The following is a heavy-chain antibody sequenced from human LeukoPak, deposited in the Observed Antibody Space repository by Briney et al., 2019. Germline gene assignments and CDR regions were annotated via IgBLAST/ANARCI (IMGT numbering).Heavy chain of an antibody. CDR1: GGSISSYY. D-gene: IGHD2-2*01. J-gene: IGHJ5*02. Sequence: SETLSLTCTVSGGSISSYYWSWIRQPPGKGLEWIGYIYYSGSTNYNPSLKSRVTISVDTSKNQFSLKLSSVTAADTAVYYCARGGYCSSTSCYGPDWFDPWGQGTLVAVSS. CDR3: ARGGYCSSTSCYGPDWFDP. V-gene: IGHV4-59*01. CDR2: IYYSGST.